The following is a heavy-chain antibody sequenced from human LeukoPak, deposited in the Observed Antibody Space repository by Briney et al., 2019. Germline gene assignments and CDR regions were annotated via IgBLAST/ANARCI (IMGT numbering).Heavy chain of an antibody. Sequence: GGSLRLSCAASGFTFSSYWMSWVRQAPGKGLEWVANIKQDGSEKYYVDSVKGRFTISRDNAKNSLYLQMSSLRAEDTAVYYCARGYYDSSGYYFNIPYYFDYWGQGTLVTVSS. J-gene: IGHJ4*02. V-gene: IGHV3-7*01. CDR2: IKQDGSEK. D-gene: IGHD3-22*01. CDR3: ARGYYDSSGYYFNIPYYFDY. CDR1: GFTFSSYW.